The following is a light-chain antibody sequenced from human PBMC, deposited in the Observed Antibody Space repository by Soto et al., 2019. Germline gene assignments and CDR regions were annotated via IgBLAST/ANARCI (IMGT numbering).Light chain of an antibody. CDR1: SSDVGGYKF. J-gene: IGLJ3*02. CDR2: EVN. CDR3: GTWDTGLTAGV. V-gene: IGLV2-14*01. Sequence: QSVLTQPASVSASPGQSITISCTGTSSDVGGYKFVSWYQHHPGKAPKLMIYEVNNRPSGVSNRFSGSKSGNTASLTISGLQPEDEADYYCGTWDTGLTAGVFGGGTKLTVL.